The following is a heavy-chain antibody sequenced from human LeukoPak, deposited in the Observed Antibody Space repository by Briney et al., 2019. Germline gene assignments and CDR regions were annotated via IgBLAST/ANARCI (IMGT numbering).Heavy chain of an antibody. V-gene: IGHV1-69*13. D-gene: IGHD3-10*01. CDR2: IIPIFGTA. J-gene: IGHJ4*02. Sequence: ASVKVSCKASGGTFSSYAISWVRQAPGQGLEWMGGIIPIFGTANYAQKFQGRVTITADESTSTAYMELSSLRSEDTAVYYCARGLTYYYGSGRSSFDYWGQGTLVTVSS. CDR3: ARGLTYYYGSGRSSFDY. CDR1: GGTFSSYA.